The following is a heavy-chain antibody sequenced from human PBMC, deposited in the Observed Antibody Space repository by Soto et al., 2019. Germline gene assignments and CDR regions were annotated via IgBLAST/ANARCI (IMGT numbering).Heavy chain of an antibody. CDR1: GFTFSSYG. J-gene: IGHJ4*02. CDR2: ISYDGSNK. CDR3: AKDKHIVVVTVPFDY. Sequence: PGGSLRLSCAASGFTFSSYGMHWVRQAPGKGLEWVAVISYDGSNKYYADSVKGRFTISRDNSKNTLYLQMNSLRAEDTAVYYCAKDKHIVVVTVPFDYWGQGTLVTVSS. V-gene: IGHV3-30*18. D-gene: IGHD2-21*02.